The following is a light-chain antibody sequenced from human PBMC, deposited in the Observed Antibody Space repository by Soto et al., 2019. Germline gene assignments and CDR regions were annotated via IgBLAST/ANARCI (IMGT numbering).Light chain of an antibody. Sequence: EIFLTQSPATLSLSPGERVTLSCRASQSVGIYLGWYHQKPGQAPRLLIYDASNRATGIPARFSGSGSGTDFTLTISSLEPEDFAVYYCQQRYNWPPITFGQGTRLDIK. CDR2: DAS. CDR1: QSVGIY. J-gene: IGKJ5*01. V-gene: IGKV3-11*01. CDR3: QQRYNWPPIT.